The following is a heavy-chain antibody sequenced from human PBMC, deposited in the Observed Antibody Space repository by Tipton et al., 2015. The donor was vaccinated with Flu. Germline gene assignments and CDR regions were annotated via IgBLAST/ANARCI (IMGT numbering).Heavy chain of an antibody. CDR1: GGSINNYY. Sequence: TLSLTCTVSGGSINNYYWSWIRQPPGKGLEWIGYIYYTGSTNYNPSLKSRVTIPVDTSKNQFSLNLSSVTAADTALYYCARDFHPTSNWFDPWGQGTLVTVSS. CDR2: IYYTGST. CDR3: ARDFHPTSNWFDP. J-gene: IGHJ5*02. V-gene: IGHV4-59*12.